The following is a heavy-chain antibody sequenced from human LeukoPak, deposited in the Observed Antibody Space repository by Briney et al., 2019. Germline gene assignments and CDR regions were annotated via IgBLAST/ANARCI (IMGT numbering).Heavy chain of an antibody. CDR2: IYSTGST. J-gene: IGHJ5*02. CDR1: GGSISGYY. D-gene: IGHD3-10*01. CDR3: ARGGYYGSGNDFRFGP. Sequence: SETLSLTCTVSGGSISGYYWLCVRQSPEGGVESIGFIYSTGSTSYNPSLRSRVTISIDTSQNQFYLRLTSVPAADTAVYYCARGGYYGSGNDFRFGPWGQGSLVTVSS. V-gene: IGHV4-59*01.